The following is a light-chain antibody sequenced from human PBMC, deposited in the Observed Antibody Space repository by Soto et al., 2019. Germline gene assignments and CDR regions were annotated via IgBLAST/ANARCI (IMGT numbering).Light chain of an antibody. Sequence: QSVLTQPPSASGSPGQSVTISCTGTSSDVGGYNYVSWYQQYPGKAPKLMIYEVSKRPSGVPDRFSGSKSGNTASLTVSGLQAEDEDDYYCSSYAGYNKKVFGGGTKVTVL. CDR1: SSDVGGYNY. CDR2: EVS. V-gene: IGLV2-8*01. J-gene: IGLJ2*01. CDR3: SSYAGYNKKV.